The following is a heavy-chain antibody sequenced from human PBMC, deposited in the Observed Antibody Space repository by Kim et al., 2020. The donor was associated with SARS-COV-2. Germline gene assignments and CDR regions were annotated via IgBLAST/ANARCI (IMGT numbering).Heavy chain of an antibody. V-gene: IGHV4-39*01. CDR2: LSYSGST. CDR1: GGYITTNNYY. J-gene: IGHJ4*01. Sequence: SETLSLTCTVSGGYITTNNYYWGWIRQPPGKGLEWIGSLSYSGSTYNNPSLESRITIFVDVSKNQFSLKLNSVTAADTAVYYCARVRRLGYHYDSGGYCALDDWGQGALVTVSS. D-gene: IGHD3-22*01. CDR3: ARVRRLGYHYDSGGYCALDD.